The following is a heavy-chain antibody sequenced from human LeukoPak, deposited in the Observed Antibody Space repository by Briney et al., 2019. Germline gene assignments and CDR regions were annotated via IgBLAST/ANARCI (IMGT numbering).Heavy chain of an antibody. Sequence: SVKVSCKASGGTFTSYAISWVRQAPGQGLEWMGRIIPILGIANYAQKFQGRVTITADKSTSTAYMELSSLRSEDTAVYYCARERSSVDTAMVIYWFDPWGQGTLVTVSS. CDR2: IIPILGIA. J-gene: IGHJ5*02. V-gene: IGHV1-69*04. CDR1: GGTFTSYA. D-gene: IGHD5-18*01. CDR3: ARERSSVDTAMVIYWFDP.